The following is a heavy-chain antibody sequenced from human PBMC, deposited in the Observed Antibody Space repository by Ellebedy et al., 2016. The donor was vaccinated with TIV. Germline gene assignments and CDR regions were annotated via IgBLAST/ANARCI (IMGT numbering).Heavy chain of an antibody. CDR3: AEGRSVWYYFDY. D-gene: IGHD2-21*01. CDR1: GGSITTTDYY. Sequence: SETLSLTCTVSGGSITTTDYYWSWIRQPPGKGLEWIGEINQSGRTNYNPSLDKGRVTISVDTSKNQFSLRLSSVTVADTAVYYCAEGRSVWYYFDYWGQGTPVTVSS. J-gene: IGHJ4*02. V-gene: IGHV4-39*07. CDR2: INQSGRT.